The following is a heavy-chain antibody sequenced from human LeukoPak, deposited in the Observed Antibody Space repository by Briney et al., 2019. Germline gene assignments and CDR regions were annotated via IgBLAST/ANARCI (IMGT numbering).Heavy chain of an antibody. Sequence: ASVKVSCKASRYTFTSYGISWVRQAPGQGLDWMGWISAYNGNTNYAQKLQGRVTMTTDTSTSTAYMELRSLRSDDTAVYYCARDSLGYCSSTSCSYGVYWGQGTLVTVSS. CDR2: ISAYNGNT. V-gene: IGHV1-18*01. CDR1: RYTFTSYG. CDR3: ARDSLGYCSSTSCSYGVY. J-gene: IGHJ4*02. D-gene: IGHD2-2*01.